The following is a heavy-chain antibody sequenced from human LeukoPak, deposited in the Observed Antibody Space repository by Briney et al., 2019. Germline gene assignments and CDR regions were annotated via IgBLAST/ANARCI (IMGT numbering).Heavy chain of an antibody. Sequence: PGGSLRLSCAASGFTFSSYGMHWVRQAPGKGLEWVAVISYDGSNKYYADSVKGRFTISRDNSKNTLYLQMNSLRAEDTAVYYCAKDFEPAKDYSNSAPFDYWGQGTLVTVSS. D-gene: IGHD4-11*01. CDR3: AKDFEPAKDYSNSAPFDY. J-gene: IGHJ4*02. V-gene: IGHV3-30*18. CDR1: GFTFSSYG. CDR2: ISYDGSNK.